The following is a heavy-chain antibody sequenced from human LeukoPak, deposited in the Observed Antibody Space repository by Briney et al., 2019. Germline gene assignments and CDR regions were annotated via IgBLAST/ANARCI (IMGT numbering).Heavy chain of an antibody. CDR1: GYTFTSYG. CDR2: ISAYNGNT. J-gene: IGHJ6*02. CDR3: ARDWHDYGTYYGVDV. D-gene: IGHD4-17*01. Sequence: ASVKVSCKASGYTFTSYGISWVRQAPGQGLEWMGWISAYNGNTNYAQKLHGRVTMTTDTSTSTAYMELRSLRSDDTAVYYCARDWHDYGTYYGVDVWGQGTTVTVSS. V-gene: IGHV1-18*01.